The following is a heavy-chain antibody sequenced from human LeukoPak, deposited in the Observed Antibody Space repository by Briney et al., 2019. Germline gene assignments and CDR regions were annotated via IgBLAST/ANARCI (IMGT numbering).Heavy chain of an antibody. CDR2: IYSDNNT. CDR3: ARSVVSSS. J-gene: IGHJ4*02. Sequence: GGSLRLSCAASGFTVSSNFMSWVRQAPGKGLEWVSVIYSDNNTFYADSVKGRFTISRDNSKNTLYLQMNSLRAEDTAVYYCARSVVSSSWGQGTLVTVSS. D-gene: IGHD2-15*01. CDR1: GFTVSSNF. V-gene: IGHV3-53*01.